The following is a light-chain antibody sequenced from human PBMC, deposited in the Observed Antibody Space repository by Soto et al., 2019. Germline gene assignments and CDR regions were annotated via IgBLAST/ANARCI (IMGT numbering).Light chain of an antibody. J-gene: IGLJ1*01. CDR1: SSDVGGYNY. CDR2: EVS. CDR3: SSYTSISTYV. Sequence: QSALTQPASVSGSPGQSITISCTGTSSDVGGYNYVSWYQQHPGKAPKLMIYEVSNRPSGLSNRFSGSKSGNTASLTISGLQAEDEADYYCSSYTSISTYVFGTGTKLTVL. V-gene: IGLV2-14*01.